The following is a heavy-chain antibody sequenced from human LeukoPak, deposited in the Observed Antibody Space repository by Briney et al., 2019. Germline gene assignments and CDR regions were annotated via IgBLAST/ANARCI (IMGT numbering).Heavy chain of an antibody. Sequence: PGGSLRLSCAASGFTFSSYGLHWVRQAPGKGLDWVAFIRYDASDKYYADSVKGRFTISRDNSKNTLFLQMNSLRTEDTAVYYCAKDLTTVTTQGDYWGQGTLVTVPS. D-gene: IGHD4-17*01. CDR2: IRYDASDK. CDR1: GFTFSSYG. CDR3: AKDLTTVTTQGDY. J-gene: IGHJ4*02. V-gene: IGHV3-30*02.